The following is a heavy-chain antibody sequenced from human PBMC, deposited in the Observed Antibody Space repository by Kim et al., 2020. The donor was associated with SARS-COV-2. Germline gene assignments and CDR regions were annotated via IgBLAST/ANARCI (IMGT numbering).Heavy chain of an antibody. Sequence: SSPSFQGQVTISADKSISTAYLQWSSLKASDTAMYYCARPEKLHQLLFDYWGQGTLVTVSS. V-gene: IGHV5-51*01. J-gene: IGHJ4*02. CDR3: ARPEKLHQLLFDY. D-gene: IGHD2-2*01.